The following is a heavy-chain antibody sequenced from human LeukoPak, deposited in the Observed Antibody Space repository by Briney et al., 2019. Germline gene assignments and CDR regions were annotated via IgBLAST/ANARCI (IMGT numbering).Heavy chain of an antibody. V-gene: IGHV4-38-2*02. CDR2: IYHSGST. Sequence: PSETLSLTCAVSGYSISSGYYRGWIRQPPGKGLEWIGSIYHSGSTYYNPSLKSRVTISVDTSKNQFSLKLSSVTAADTAVYYCARDVVRGVIDYWGQGTLVTVSS. D-gene: IGHD3-10*01. CDR1: GYSISSGYY. J-gene: IGHJ4*02. CDR3: ARDVVRGVIDY.